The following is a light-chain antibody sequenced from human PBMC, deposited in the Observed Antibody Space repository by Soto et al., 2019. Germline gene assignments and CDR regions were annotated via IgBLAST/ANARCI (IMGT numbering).Light chain of an antibody. Sequence: DIQMTQSPSTLSASVGDRVTITCRASQSISSYLAWYQQKPGKAPKLLIYDASNLESGVPSRFSGSGSGTEFTLAITSLQPDDFATYYCQQYNTSSSTFGQGTKLEIK. CDR1: QSISSY. CDR3: QQYNTSSST. CDR2: DAS. J-gene: IGKJ2*01. V-gene: IGKV1-5*01.